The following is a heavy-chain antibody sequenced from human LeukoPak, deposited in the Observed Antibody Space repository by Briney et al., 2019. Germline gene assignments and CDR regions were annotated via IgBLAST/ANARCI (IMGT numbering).Heavy chain of an antibody. CDR3: ARVSMYYDFWSGYYGDP. V-gene: IGHV3-66*02. CDR1: GFTVSSNY. CDR2: IYSGGST. D-gene: IGHD3-3*01. Sequence: GGSLRLSCAASGFTVSSNYMSWVRQAPGKGLEWVSVIYSGGSTYYADSVKGRFTISRDNSKNTLYLQMNSLRAEDTAVYYCARVSMYYDFWSGYYGDPWGQGTPVTVSS. J-gene: IGHJ5*02.